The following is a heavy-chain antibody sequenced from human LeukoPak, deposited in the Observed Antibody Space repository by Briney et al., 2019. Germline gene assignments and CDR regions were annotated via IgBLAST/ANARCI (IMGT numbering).Heavy chain of an antibody. J-gene: IGHJ4*02. CDR3: ARGAAATY. CDR1: DESFSDRY. V-gene: IGHV4-34*01. CDR2: ISHSGST. D-gene: IGHD6-13*01. Sequence: SETLSLTCAVYDESFSDRYWNWIRQPPGKGLEWIGEISHSGSTNYNASLKSRVTISVDTSKNQFSLKLRSVTAADTAVYYCARGAAATYWGQGTLVTVSS.